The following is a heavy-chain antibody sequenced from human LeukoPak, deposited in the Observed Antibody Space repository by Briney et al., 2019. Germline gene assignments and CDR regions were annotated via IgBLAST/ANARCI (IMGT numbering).Heavy chain of an antibody. J-gene: IGHJ4*02. CDR3: ARGLTAMVTH. V-gene: IGHV4-34*01. CDR2: INHSGST. D-gene: IGHD5-18*01. Sequence: ASETLSLTCAVYGGSFSGYYWSWIRQPPGKGLEWIGEINHSGSTNYNPSLKSRVTISVDTSKNQFSLKLSSVTAADTAVYYCARGLTAMVTHWSQGTLVTVSS. CDR1: GGSFSGYY.